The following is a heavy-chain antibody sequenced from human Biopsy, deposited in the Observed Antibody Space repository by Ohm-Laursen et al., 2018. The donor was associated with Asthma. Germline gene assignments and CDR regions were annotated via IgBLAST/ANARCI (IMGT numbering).Heavy chain of an antibody. Sequence: ASVKVSCKASGYTFTGYYMHWVRQAPGQGLEWMGRIHPHNGGTNYAQRFQGRVTMTRDTSISTAYMELSTLSSDDTALYYCARDPQVDATTSFDYWGPGALITVSS. CDR1: GYTFTGYY. D-gene: IGHD2-15*01. CDR3: ARDPQVDATTSFDY. V-gene: IGHV1-2*06. CDR2: IHPHNGGT. J-gene: IGHJ4*02.